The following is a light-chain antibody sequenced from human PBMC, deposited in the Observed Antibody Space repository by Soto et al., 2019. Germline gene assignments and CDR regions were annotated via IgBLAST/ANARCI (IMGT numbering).Light chain of an antibody. J-gene: IGKJ5*01. Sequence: TQSPSSLSASVGDRVTITCRASLPISNFLAWYQQKPGQAPRLLIYGVSSRASGIPDRFFGSGSGTDFTLTINRLEPEDFAVYYCQQYANSPITFGQGTRLEIK. CDR3: QQYANSPIT. CDR1: LPISNF. V-gene: IGKV3-20*01. CDR2: GVS.